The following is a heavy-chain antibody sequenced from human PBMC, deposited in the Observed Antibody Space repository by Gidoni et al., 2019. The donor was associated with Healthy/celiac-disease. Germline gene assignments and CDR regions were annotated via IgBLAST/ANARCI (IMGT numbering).Heavy chain of an antibody. D-gene: IGHD6-6*01. V-gene: IGHV3-11*01. Sequence: EWVSYISSSGSTIYYADSVKGRFTISRDNAKNSLYLQMNSLRAEDTAVYYCARDLEQLGDYGMDVWGQGTTVTVSS. CDR3: ARDLEQLGDYGMDV. CDR2: ISSSGSTI. J-gene: IGHJ6*02.